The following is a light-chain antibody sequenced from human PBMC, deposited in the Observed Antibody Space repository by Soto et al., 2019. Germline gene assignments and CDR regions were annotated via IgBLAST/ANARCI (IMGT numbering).Light chain of an antibody. V-gene: IGLV2-14*01. J-gene: IGLJ1*01. CDR3: SSYTSSSTLV. CDR2: EVT. Sequence: QSVLTQPASVSVSPGQSVTISCTGTSSDVGGYNYVSWYQQHPGKAPKLMIYEVTNRPSGVSHRFSGSKSGNTASLTISGLQAEDEADYYCSSYTSSSTLVFGTGTKVTVL. CDR1: SSDVGGYNY.